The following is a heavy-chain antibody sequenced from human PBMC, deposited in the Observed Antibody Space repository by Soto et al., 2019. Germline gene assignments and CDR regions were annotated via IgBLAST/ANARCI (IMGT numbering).Heavy chain of an antibody. CDR2: VSTSGNTV. CDR3: AGPFWSGYYPVDY. CDR1: GFPFSLYE. V-gene: IGHV3-48*03. J-gene: IGHJ4*02. D-gene: IGHD3-3*01. Sequence: WGSLRLSCVVSGFPFSLYEMNWVRQAPGKGLEWVSYVSTSGNTVYYADSVKGRFTISRDNAKDSLFLQMNSLRAEDTAVYYCAGPFWSGYYPVDYWGQGTLVTVSS.